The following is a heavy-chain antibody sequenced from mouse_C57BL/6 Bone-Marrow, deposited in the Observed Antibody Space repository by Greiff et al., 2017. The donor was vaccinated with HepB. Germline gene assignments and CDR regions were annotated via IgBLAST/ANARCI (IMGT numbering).Heavy chain of an antibody. J-gene: IGHJ4*01. CDR2: ISSGGSYT. CDR3: ARQCVLLLAMDY. CDR1: GFTFSSYG. Sequence: EVKLQESGGDLVKPGGSLKLSCAASGFTFSSYGMSWVRQTPDKRLEWVATISSGGSYTYYPDSVKGRFTISRDNAKNTLYLQMSSLKSEDTAMYYCARQCVLLLAMDYWGQGTSVTVSS. V-gene: IGHV5-6*01.